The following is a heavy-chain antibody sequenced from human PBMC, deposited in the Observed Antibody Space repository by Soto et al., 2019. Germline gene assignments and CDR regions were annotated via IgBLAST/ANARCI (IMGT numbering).Heavy chain of an antibody. CDR1: GYTFTSYG. CDR3: ARSHRYYDFWSGYYPGHWFDP. D-gene: IGHD3-3*01. V-gene: IGHV1-18*01. Sequence: ASVKVSCKTSGYTFTSYGISWVRKDTGQGLEWMGWISAYNGNTNYAQKLQGRVTMTTDTSTSTAYMELRSLRSDDTAVYYCARSHRYYDFWSGYYPGHWFDPWGQGTLVTVS. CDR2: ISAYNGNT. J-gene: IGHJ5*02.